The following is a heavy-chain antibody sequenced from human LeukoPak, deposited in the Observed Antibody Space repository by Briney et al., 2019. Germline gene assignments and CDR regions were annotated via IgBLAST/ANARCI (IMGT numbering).Heavy chain of an antibody. V-gene: IGHV3-53*01. CDR2: IYSGGST. J-gene: IGHJ4*02. CDR3: AKKIVDSSGYYSPGQD. D-gene: IGHD3-22*01. Sequence: QPGGSLRLSCAASGFTVSSNYMSWVRQAPGKGLEWVSVIYSGGSTYYADSVKGRFTISRDNSKNTLYLQMNSLRAEGTAVYYCAKKIVDSSGYYSPGQDWGQGTLVTVSS. CDR1: GFTVSSNY.